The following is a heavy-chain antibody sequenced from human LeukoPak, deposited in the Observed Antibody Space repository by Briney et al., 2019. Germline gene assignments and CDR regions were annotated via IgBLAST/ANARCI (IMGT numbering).Heavy chain of an antibody. J-gene: IGHJ5*02. D-gene: IGHD6-13*01. Sequence: GGSLRLSCAASGFTFSTYAMHWVRQAPGKGLEWVSVISYDGSNNHYADSVKGRLTISRDNSKNTLYLQMNSLRTEDTAVYYCARELIAAAGNNWFDPWGQGTLVTVSS. CDR2: ISYDGSNN. V-gene: IGHV3-30*04. CDR1: GFTFSTYA. CDR3: ARELIAAAGNNWFDP.